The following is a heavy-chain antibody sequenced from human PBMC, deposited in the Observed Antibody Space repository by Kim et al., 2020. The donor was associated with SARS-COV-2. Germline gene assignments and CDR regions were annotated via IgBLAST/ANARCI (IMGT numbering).Heavy chain of an antibody. J-gene: IGHJ4*02. Sequence: GGSLRLSCAASGFTFSNAWMSWVRQAPGKGLEWVGRIKSKTDGGTTDYAAPVKGRFTISRDDSKNTLYLQMNSLKTEDTAVYYCTTGSGWFGVLDYWGQGTLVTVSS. CDR1: GFTFSNAW. V-gene: IGHV3-15*01. D-gene: IGHD3-10*01. CDR2: IKSKTDGGTT. CDR3: TTGSGWFGVLDY.